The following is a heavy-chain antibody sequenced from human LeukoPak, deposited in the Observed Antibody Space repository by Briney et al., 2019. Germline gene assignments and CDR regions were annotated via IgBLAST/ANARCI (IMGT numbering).Heavy chain of an antibody. J-gene: IGHJ6*03. CDR2: ISSSGSTI. Sequence: GGSLRLSCTASGFTFSDYYMSWIRQAPGKGLEWVSYISSSGSTIYYADSVKGRFTISRDNAKNSLYLQMNSLRAEDTAVYYCARDIRIAARPTVSWYMDVWGKGTTVTVSS. CDR1: GFTFSDYY. V-gene: IGHV3-11*04. CDR3: ARDIRIAARPTVSWYMDV. D-gene: IGHD6-6*01.